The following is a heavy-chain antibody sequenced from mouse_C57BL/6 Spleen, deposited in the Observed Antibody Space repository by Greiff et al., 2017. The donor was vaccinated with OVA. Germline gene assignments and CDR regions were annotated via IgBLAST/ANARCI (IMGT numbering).Heavy chain of an antibody. Sequence: QVQLQQSGAELVMPGASVKLSCKASGYTFTSYWMHWVKQRPGQGLEWIGEIDPSDSYTNYNQKFKGKSTLTVDKSSSTAYMQLSSLTSEDSAVYYCARYYYGEAMDYWGQGTSVTVSS. J-gene: IGHJ4*01. CDR2: IDPSDSYT. D-gene: IGHD1-1*01. V-gene: IGHV1-69*01. CDR3: ARYYYGEAMDY. CDR1: GYTFTSYW.